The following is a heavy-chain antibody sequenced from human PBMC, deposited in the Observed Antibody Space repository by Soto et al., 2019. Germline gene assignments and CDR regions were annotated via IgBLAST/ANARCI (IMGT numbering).Heavy chain of an antibody. Sequence: GGSLRLSCAASGFTFGSYWMHWVRQAPGKGLVWVSHINSDASDTTYADSVKGRFTISRDNAKNSLYLQMNSLRAEDTAVYYCARDLVIPAAMNYYGMDVWGQGTTVTVSS. D-gene: IGHD2-2*01. CDR3: ARDLVIPAAMNYYGMDV. J-gene: IGHJ6*02. V-gene: IGHV3-74*03. CDR2: INSDASDT. CDR1: GFTFGSYW.